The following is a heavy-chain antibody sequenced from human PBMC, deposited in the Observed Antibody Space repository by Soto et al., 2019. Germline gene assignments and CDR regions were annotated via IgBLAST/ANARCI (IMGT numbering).Heavy chain of an antibody. Sequence: PGESLKISCKGSGYSFTSYWISWVRQMPGKGLEWMGRIDPSDSYTNYSPSFQGHVTISADKSISTAYLQWSSLKASDTAMYYCARQNGYCSGGSCYWVFYGMDVWGQGTTVTVSS. CDR2: IDPSDSYT. D-gene: IGHD2-15*01. V-gene: IGHV5-10-1*01. CDR3: ARQNGYCSGGSCYWVFYGMDV. CDR1: GYSFTSYW. J-gene: IGHJ6*02.